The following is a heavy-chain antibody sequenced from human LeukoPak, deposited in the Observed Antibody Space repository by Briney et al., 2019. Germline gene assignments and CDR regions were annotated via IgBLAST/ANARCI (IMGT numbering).Heavy chain of an antibody. D-gene: IGHD3-10*01. V-gene: IGHV1-18*01. Sequence: ASVKVSCKASGYTFTSYGISWVRQAPGQGREGMGWISAYNGNTNYAQKLQGRVTMTTDTSTSTAYMELRSLRSDDTAVYYCARETMVRGVTNWFDPWGQGTLVTVSS. CDR1: GYTFTSYG. CDR2: ISAYNGNT. J-gene: IGHJ5*02. CDR3: ARETMVRGVTNWFDP.